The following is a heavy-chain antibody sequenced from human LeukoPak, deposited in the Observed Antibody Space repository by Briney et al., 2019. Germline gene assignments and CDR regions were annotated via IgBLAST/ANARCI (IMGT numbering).Heavy chain of an antibody. CDR1: GGSISSGDYY. CDR2: IYYSGST. J-gene: IGHJ4*02. CDR3: ARVRSGSGSYTLGYFDY. D-gene: IGHD3-10*01. V-gene: IGHV4-31*03. Sequence: SETLSLTCTVSGGSISSGDYYWSWIRQHPGKGLEWIGYIYYSGSTYYNPSLKSRVTMSVDTSKNQFSLKLSSATAADTAVYYCARVRSGSGSYTLGYFDYWGQGTLVTVSS.